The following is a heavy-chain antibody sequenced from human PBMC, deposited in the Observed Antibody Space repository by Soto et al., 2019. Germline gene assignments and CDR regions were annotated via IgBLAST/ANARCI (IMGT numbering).Heavy chain of an antibody. V-gene: IGHV3-21*01. D-gene: IGHD2-2*02. CDR2: ISGRNDI. CDR1: GFTFSNYS. J-gene: IGHJ6*02. CDR3: AREYTAWPLAYGLDV. Sequence: VASVKVSCVGSGFTFSNYSINWVRQAPGKGLEWVSSISGRNDIYYADSVKGRFTISRDNAKNSVSLQMNSLRAEDTAVYYCAREYTAWPLAYGLDVWGQGTTVTVS.